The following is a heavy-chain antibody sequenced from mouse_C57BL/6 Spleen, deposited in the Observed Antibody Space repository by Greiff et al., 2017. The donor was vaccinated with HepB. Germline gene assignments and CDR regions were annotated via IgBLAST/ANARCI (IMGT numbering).Heavy chain of an antibody. J-gene: IGHJ4*01. CDR3: TRESKGYAMDY. CDR1: GYTFTDYE. Sequence: VKLMESGAELVRPGASVTLSCKASGYTFTDYEMHWVKQTPVHGLEWIGAIDPETGGTAYNQKFKGKAILTADKSSSTAYMELRSLTSEDSAVYYCTRESKGYAMDYWGQGTSVTVSS. V-gene: IGHV1-15*01. CDR2: IDPETGGT. D-gene: IGHD2-5*01.